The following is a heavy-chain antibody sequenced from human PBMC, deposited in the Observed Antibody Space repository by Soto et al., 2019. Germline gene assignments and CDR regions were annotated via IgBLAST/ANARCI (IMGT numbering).Heavy chain of an antibody. D-gene: IGHD1-26*01. Sequence: SSVKVSCKASGYTFTGHYIHWVRQAPEQGPEWMGEIGPESGATRYAQRFQGRVTMTRDMSITTVYMELNNLSPDDTAVYYCGRGRSGQIVVFYWGQGTPVTVSS. V-gene: IGHV1-2*02. CDR1: GYTFTGHY. J-gene: IGHJ4*02. CDR3: GRGRSGQIVVFY. CDR2: IGPESGAT.